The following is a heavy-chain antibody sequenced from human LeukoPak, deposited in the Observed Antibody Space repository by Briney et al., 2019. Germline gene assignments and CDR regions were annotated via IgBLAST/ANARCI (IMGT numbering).Heavy chain of an antibody. Sequence: KPSETLSLTCAVYGGSFSTNSWSWIRQPPGKGLEWIGEINQSGAINYNASLKSRITISVDTSKNQFSLKVKSVTAADAGVYYCAREAFTLVGVVITNLATWFDPWGQGTLVTVSS. D-gene: IGHD3-3*01. CDR3: AREAFTLVGVVITNLATWFDP. V-gene: IGHV4-34*01. CDR2: INQSGAI. CDR1: GGSFSTNS. J-gene: IGHJ5*02.